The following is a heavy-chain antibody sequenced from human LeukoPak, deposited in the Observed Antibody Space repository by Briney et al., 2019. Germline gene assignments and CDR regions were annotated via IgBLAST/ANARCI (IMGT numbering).Heavy chain of an antibody. Sequence: SVKVSCKASGGTFSSYAISWVRQAPGQGLEWMGGIIPIFGTANYAQKFQGRVTITTDESTSTAYMELSSLRSEDTAVYYCARAYCSGGSCFTHENWFDPWGQGTLVTVSS. V-gene: IGHV1-69*05. CDR3: ARAYCSGGSCFTHENWFDP. CDR2: IIPIFGTA. J-gene: IGHJ5*02. CDR1: GGTFSSYA. D-gene: IGHD2-15*01.